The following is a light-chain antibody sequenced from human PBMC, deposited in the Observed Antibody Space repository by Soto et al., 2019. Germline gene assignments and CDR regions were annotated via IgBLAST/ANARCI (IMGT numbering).Light chain of an antibody. Sequence: QSVLTQPPSVYGAPEQRVTISCSGSSSNIGAGYDVHWYQQLPGTAPKLLIYGNSNRPSGVPDRISGSKSSTSASLAITGLQAEDEAEYYCQSYDSSLSGYVVFGGGTKLTVL. J-gene: IGLJ2*01. CDR1: SSNIGAGYD. CDR3: QSYDSSLSGYVV. CDR2: GNS. V-gene: IGLV1-40*01.